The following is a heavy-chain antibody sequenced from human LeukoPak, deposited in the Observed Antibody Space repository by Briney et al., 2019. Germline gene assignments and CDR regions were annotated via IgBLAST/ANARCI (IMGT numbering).Heavy chain of an antibody. CDR2: IYYTGST. Sequence: PSETLSLTCTVSGGSISGYYWSWIRQPPGKGLEWIGCIYYTGSTSYNPSLKSRVTISVDTSKNHFSLKLSSVTAADTAVYYCARYGGSPSNYFGPWGQGTLITVSS. CDR3: ARYGGSPSNYFGP. D-gene: IGHD1-26*01. CDR1: GGSISGYY. J-gene: IGHJ4*02. V-gene: IGHV4-59*08.